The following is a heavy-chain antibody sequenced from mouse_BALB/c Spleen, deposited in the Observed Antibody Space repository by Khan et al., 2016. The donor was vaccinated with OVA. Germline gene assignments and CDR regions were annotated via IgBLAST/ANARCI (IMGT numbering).Heavy chain of an antibody. CDR2: IWSGGNT. CDR3: ARNSYMYDFTY. D-gene: IGHD2-14*01. J-gene: IGHJ3*01. Sequence: QMQLKQSGPGLVQPSQSLSITCTVSGFSLTTYGVHWVRQSPGKGLEWLGLIWSGGNTDYNAAFISRLSISKDNSKSQVFFKMNSRQADDTAMYYCARNSYMYDFTYWGQGTLVTVSA. CDR1: GFSLTTYG. V-gene: IGHV2-2*01.